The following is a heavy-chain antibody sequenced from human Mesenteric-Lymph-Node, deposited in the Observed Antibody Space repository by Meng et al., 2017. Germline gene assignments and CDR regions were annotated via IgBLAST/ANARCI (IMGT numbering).Heavy chain of an antibody. CDR1: GGSISRCGYY. Sequence: PLQGAGPGLVKPSETRSLPCTISGGSISRCGYYWTWIRQHPGKGLEWFGHIYYSGSTFYNPSLKRRVIISIDTSKNQFSLNLRSVTAADMAVYYCASRDDNHLLFWGQGAMVTVSS. CDR2: IYYSGST. V-gene: IGHV4-31*03. CDR3: ASRDDNHLLF. D-gene: IGHD3-10*01. J-gene: IGHJ3*01.